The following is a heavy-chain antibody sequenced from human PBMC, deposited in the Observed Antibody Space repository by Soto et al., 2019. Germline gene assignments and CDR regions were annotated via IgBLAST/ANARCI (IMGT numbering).Heavy chain of an antibody. CDR2: IYYSGST. J-gene: IGHJ4*02. CDR3: ARHPLGRFGELLRTAQRDYFDY. CDR1: GGSISSSSYY. Sequence: SETLSLTCTVSGGSISSSSYYWGWIRQPPGKGLEWIGSIYYSGSTYYNPSLKSRVTISVDTSKNQFSLRLSSVTAAETAVYYCARHPLGRFGELLRTAQRDYFDYWGQGTLVTVSS. V-gene: IGHV4-39*01. D-gene: IGHD3-10*01.